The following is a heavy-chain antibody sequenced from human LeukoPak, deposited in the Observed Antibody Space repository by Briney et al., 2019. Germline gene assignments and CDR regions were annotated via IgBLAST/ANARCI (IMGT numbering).Heavy chain of an antibody. CDR1: GGSISSYY. J-gene: IGHJ6*02. D-gene: IGHD2-2*01. CDR2: IYYSGSP. Sequence: SETLSLTCTVSGGSISSYYWSWIRQPPGKGLEWIGYIYYSGSPDYNPSLKSRVTISVDTSKNQSSLKLSSVTAADTAVYYCARMTTSAYYFGMDVWGQGTTVTVSS. V-gene: IGHV4-59*08. CDR3: ARMTTSAYYFGMDV.